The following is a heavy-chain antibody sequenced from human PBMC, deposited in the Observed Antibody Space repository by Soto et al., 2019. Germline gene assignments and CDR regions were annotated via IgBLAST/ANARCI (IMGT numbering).Heavy chain of an antibody. CDR2: IKEDGSEK. Sequence: GSLRLSCAASGFTFTNYGMSWVRQAPGKGLEWVANIKEDGSEKSYVDSVKGRFTISRDNAKNSLYLQMNSLRDEDTALYYCAKDRVKYYDSSGYGFDYWGQGTLVTVSS. CDR3: AKDRVKYYDSSGYGFDY. D-gene: IGHD3-22*01. CDR1: GFTFTNYG. J-gene: IGHJ4*02. V-gene: IGHV3-7*03.